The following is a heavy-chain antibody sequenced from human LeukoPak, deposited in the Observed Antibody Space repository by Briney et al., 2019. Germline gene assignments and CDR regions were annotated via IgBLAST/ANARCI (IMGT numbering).Heavy chain of an antibody. CDR1: GFTFSSYW. Sequence: GGSLRLSCAASGFTFSSYWMSWVRQAPGKGLGWVAQIKPDGSDKYYVDSVKGRFTISRDNAKNSLNLQMNSLRAEDTAVYYCARAGNPDNWGQGTLVTVSS. CDR3: ARAGNPDN. J-gene: IGHJ4*02. V-gene: IGHV3-7*01. CDR2: IKPDGSDK. D-gene: IGHD4-23*01.